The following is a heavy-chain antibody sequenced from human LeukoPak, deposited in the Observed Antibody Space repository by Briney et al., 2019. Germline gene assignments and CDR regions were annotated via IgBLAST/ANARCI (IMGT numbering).Heavy chain of an antibody. Sequence: GGSLRLSCIASGLALNNYGINWVRQAPGKGLEWVSYISSSAILYADSVKGRFTISRDNAKNSVYLQMKSLRAEDTAVYYCAIIGCYRGVCHFDTWGQGTKVTVSS. CDR2: ISSSAI. CDR1: GLALNNYG. D-gene: IGHD2-2*01. J-gene: IGHJ3*02. V-gene: IGHV3-48*01. CDR3: AIIGCYRGVCHFDT.